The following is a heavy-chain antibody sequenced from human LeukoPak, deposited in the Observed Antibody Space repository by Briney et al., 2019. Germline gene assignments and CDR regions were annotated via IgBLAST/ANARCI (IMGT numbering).Heavy chain of an antibody. Sequence: SETLSLTCAVYGGSFSGYYWSWIRQPPGKGLEWIGEINHSESTNYNPSLKSRVTISVDTSKNQFSLKLSSVTAADTAVYYCARHSAGWGITMVRRPSWFDPWGQGTLVTASS. CDR3: ARHSAGWGITMVRRPSWFDP. J-gene: IGHJ5*02. D-gene: IGHD3-10*01. V-gene: IGHV4-34*01. CDR1: GGSFSGYY. CDR2: INHSEST.